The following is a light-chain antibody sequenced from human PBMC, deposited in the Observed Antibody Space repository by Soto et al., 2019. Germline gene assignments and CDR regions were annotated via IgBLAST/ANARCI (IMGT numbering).Light chain of an antibody. CDR3: HQHGGTPET. CDR2: RAS. V-gene: IGKV3-20*01. Sequence: IVMTQSPATLSVSPGERATLSCRASRSVPNDYVSWYQQKPGQPPRLLVFRASNRATGIPDRFSGSGSGTDFLLTISGLEPADSGTYLCHQHGGTPETFGLGTKVDIK. J-gene: IGKJ1*01. CDR1: RSVPNDY.